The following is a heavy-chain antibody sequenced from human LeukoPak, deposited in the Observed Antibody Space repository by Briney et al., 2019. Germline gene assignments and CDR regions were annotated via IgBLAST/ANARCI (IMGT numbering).Heavy chain of an antibody. CDR1: GYSFTSYY. CDR2: IDPSVGTT. Sequence: ASVKVSCKASGYSFTSYYMHWVRQAPGQGLECMGIIDPSVGTTDYAQKFQGRVTMTGDTSTSTVYMELSSLRSEDTAVYYCASGFIGEGGGDHYYYVMGVWGQGTTVTVSS. J-gene: IGHJ6*02. D-gene: IGHD3-10*01. CDR3: ASGFIGEGGGDHYYYVMGV. V-gene: IGHV1-46*01.